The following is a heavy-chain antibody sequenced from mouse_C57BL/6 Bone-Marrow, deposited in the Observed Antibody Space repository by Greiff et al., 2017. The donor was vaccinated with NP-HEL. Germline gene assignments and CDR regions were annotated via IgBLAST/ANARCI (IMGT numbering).Heavy chain of an antibody. J-gene: IGHJ4*01. V-gene: IGHV6-3*01. Sequence: EVQVVESGGGLVQPGGSMKLSCVASGFTFRNYWMNWVRQSPETGLEWVAQIRLKSDNYATPYAESVKGRFTISRDESKSSVYRQMNNLRAEDTGIYYCTERAMDYWGQGTSVTVSS. CDR1: GFTFRNYW. CDR3: TERAMDY. CDR2: IRLKSDNYAT.